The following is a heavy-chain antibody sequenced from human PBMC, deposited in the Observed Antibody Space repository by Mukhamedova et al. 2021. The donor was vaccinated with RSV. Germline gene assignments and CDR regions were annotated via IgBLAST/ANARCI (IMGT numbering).Heavy chain of an antibody. Sequence: GKGLEWIAYIYYSGSTNYNPSLKSRVTISVDTSKKQFSLKMTSVTADDTAVYYCARDIRGFTGFGHYYYGSDVWGQETTVTVSS. D-gene: IGHD5-12*01. V-gene: IGHV4-59*13. J-gene: IGHJ6*02. CDR2: IYYSGST. CDR3: ARDIRGFTGFGHYYYGSDV.